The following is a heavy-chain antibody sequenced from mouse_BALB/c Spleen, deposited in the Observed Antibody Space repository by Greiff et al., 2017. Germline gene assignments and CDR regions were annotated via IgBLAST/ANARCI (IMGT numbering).Heavy chain of an antibody. CDR3: ARGDYGHYYAMDY. D-gene: IGHD1-2*01. Sequence: EVKLMESGGGLVKPGGSLKLSCAASGFTFSSYAMSWVRQTPEKRLEWVASISSGGSTYYPDSVKGRFTISRDNARNILYLQMSSLRSEDTAMYYCARGDYGHYYAMDYWGQGTSVTVSS. CDR1: GFTFSSYA. V-gene: IGHV5-6-5*01. J-gene: IGHJ4*01. CDR2: ISSGGST.